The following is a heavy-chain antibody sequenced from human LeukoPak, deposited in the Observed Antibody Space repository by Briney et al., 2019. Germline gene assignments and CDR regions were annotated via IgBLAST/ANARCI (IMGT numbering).Heavy chain of an antibody. J-gene: IGHJ4*02. CDR3: ARGRRGDY. V-gene: IGHV4-34*01. CDR2: INHSGST. Sequence: PAGTLSLTCAVYGGSFSGYYWSWIRQPPGKGLEWIGEINHSGSTNYNPSLKSRVTISVDTSKNQFSLKLSSVTAADTAVYYCARGRRGDYWGQGTLVTVSS. CDR1: GGSFSGYY.